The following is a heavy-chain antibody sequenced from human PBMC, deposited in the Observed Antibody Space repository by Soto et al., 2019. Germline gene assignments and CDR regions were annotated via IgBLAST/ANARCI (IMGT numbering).Heavy chain of an antibody. CDR1: GFTFSSYS. J-gene: IGHJ6*02. D-gene: IGHD4-17*01. Sequence: WGSMRLSCAASGFTFSSYSMNWVRQAPGKGLEWVSYISSSSSTIYYADSVKGRFTISRDNAKNSLYLQMNSLRDEDTAVYYCARDNLDDYGDYFGRPDYYYYYGMDVWGQGTTVTVSS. V-gene: IGHV3-48*02. CDR3: ARDNLDDYGDYFGRPDYYYYYGMDV. CDR2: ISSSSSTI.